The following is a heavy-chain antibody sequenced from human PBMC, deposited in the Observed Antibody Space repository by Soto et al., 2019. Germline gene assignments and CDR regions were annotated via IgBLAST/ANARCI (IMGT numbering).Heavy chain of an antibody. CDR2: IYHSGST. CDR3: AIDQNDYGPDAFDI. CDR1: GGSINSGGYY. V-gene: IGHV4-31*03. Sequence: QVQLQESGPGLVKPSQTLSLTCTVSGGSINSGGYYWTWIRQHPGKGLEWIGYIYHSGSTSYNPFLKSRVSVSVETSKIHFSLKLFSGTAADTAVYYCAIDQNDYGPDAFDIWGQGTLVTVSS. D-gene: IGHD4-17*01. J-gene: IGHJ3*02.